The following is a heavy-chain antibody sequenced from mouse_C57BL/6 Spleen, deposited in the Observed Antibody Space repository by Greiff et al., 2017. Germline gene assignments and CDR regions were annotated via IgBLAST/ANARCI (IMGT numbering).Heavy chain of an antibody. J-gene: IGHJ4*01. CDR1: GFTFTDYY. CDR2: IRNKANGYTT. Sequence: EVQVVESGGGLVQPGGSLSLSCAASGFTFTDYYMSWVRQPPGKALEWLGFIRNKANGYTTEYSASVKGRFTISRDNSQSILYLQMNALRAEDSATYYCARYIGEENYYYAMDYWGQGTSVTVSS. CDR3: ARYIGEENYYYAMDY. V-gene: IGHV7-3*01.